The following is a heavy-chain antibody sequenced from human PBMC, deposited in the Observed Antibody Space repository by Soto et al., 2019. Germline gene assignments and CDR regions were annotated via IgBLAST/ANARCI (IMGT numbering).Heavy chain of an antibody. J-gene: IGHJ4*02. CDR1: GFTFSSYA. Sequence: PGGSLRLSCAASGFTFSSYAMSWVRQAPGKGLEWVSAISGSGGSTYYADSVKGRFTISRDNSKNTLYLQMNSLRAEDTAVYYCARDFVRRITMIWDYWGQGTLVTVSS. V-gene: IGHV3-23*01. CDR3: ARDFVRRITMIWDY. D-gene: IGHD3-22*01. CDR2: ISGSGGST.